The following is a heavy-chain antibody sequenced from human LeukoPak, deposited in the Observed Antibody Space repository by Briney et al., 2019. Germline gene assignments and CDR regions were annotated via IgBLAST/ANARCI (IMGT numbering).Heavy chain of an antibody. D-gene: IGHD3-9*01. J-gene: IGHJ4*02. Sequence: TGGSLRLSCAASGFTFSSYAMSWVRQAPGKGLEWVSAISGSGGSTYYADSVKGRFTISSDNSKNTLYLQMDSLRAEDTAVYYCAKVRLRYFDWLLGALDYWGQGTLVTVSS. CDR2: ISGSGGST. V-gene: IGHV3-23*01. CDR3: AKVRLRYFDWLLGALDY. CDR1: GFTFSSYA.